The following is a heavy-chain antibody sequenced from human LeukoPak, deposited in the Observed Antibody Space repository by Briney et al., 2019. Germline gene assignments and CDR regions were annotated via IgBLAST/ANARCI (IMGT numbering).Heavy chain of an antibody. CDR1: GGAISSYY. J-gene: IGHJ3*02. CDR2: INYSVST. D-gene: IGHD3-22*01. Sequence: SETLSLTCTVSGGAISSYYWSWIRQPPGKGLEWIGYINYSVSTNNNPSLKSRVTISVDTSKNQLSLRPSSVTAADTAVYYCARDLDYYDSSGYFFDIWGQGTMVTVSS. V-gene: IGHV4-59*12. CDR3: ARDLDYYDSSGYFFDI.